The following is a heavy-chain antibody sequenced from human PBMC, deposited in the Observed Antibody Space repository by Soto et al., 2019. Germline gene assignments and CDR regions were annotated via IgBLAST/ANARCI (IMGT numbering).Heavy chain of an antibody. CDR3: VRGRYGDY. J-gene: IGHJ4*02. CDR2: ISAHNGNT. CDR1: GYTFTSYG. Sequence: QVHLVQSGAEVKKPGASVKVSCKASGYTFTSYGITWARQAPGQGLEWKGWISAHNGNTDYAQKLQGRVIVTRDTSTSTAYMELRRLLSDGTAVYCCVRGRYGDYWGQGALVTVSS. V-gene: IGHV1-18*01. D-gene: IGHD1-1*01.